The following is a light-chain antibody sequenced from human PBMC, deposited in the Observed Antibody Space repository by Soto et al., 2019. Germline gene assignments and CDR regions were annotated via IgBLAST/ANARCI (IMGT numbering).Light chain of an antibody. J-gene: IGLJ2*01. CDR2: RNN. Sequence: HSVLTQPPSASGTPGQRVTISCSGSSSNIGINYVYWYQQLPGTAPKLLIYRNNQRPSGVPERFSGSKSGTPASLAISGLRSEDEADYYCAAWDDTLSRVVFGGGTKLTVL. V-gene: IGLV1-47*01. CDR3: AAWDDTLSRVV. CDR1: SSNIGINY.